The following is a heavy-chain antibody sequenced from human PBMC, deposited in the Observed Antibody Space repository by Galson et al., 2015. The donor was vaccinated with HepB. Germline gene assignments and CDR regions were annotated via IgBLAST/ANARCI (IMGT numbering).Heavy chain of an antibody. Sequence: SLRLSCAASGFTFSSYGMHWVRQAPGKGLEWVAVIWYDGSNKYYADSVKGRFTISRDNSKNTLYLQMNSLRAEDTAVYYCARDYIVVVPAAPGGGMDVWGQGTTVTVSS. J-gene: IGHJ6*02. D-gene: IGHD2-2*01. CDR2: IWYDGSNK. CDR1: GFTFSSYG. CDR3: ARDYIVVVPAAPGGGMDV. V-gene: IGHV3-33*01.